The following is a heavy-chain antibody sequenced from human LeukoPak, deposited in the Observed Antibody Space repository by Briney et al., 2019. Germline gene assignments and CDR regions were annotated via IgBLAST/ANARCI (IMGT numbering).Heavy chain of an antibody. J-gene: IGHJ4*02. D-gene: IGHD2-15*01. CDR1: GFTFSKDD. Sequence: GGSLRLSCAASGFTFSKDDFHWVRHAPGKGLEWVAAISGSGGSTYYADSVKGRFTISRDNSKNTLYLQMNSLRAEDTAVYYCAKGSSGGSWANFVYWGQGTMVTVSS. CDR2: ISGSGGST. V-gene: IGHV3-23*01. CDR3: AKGSSGGSWANFVY.